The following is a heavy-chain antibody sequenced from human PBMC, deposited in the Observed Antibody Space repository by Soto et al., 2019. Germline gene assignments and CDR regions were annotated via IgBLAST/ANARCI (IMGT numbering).Heavy chain of an antibody. D-gene: IGHD5-18*01. V-gene: IGHV2-5*02. CDR3: VHTLRWLYFDL. J-gene: IGHJ2*01. Sequence: QITLKESAPTLVKPTQTLTLTCTFSGFSLSTSGVGVGWIRQPPGKALEWLALIYWDHSERYSPSLKSRLTITKDTSQNLVVLTLTNLDPVDTATYFCVHTLRWLYFDLWGRGTLVTVSS. CDR1: GFSLSTSGVG. CDR2: IYWDHSE.